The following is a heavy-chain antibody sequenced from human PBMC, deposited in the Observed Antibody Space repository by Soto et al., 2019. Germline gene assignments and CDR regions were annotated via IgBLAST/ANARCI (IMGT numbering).Heavy chain of an antibody. Sequence: QVQLQESGPGLVKPSETLSLTCTVSGGSLTSYYWSWIRQPPGKGLEWIGFVYYTGIARYNPSLKSRVTISVDTSKNQFSLKLTAVTAADTAIYYCASRIVSTETFDYWGQGTLVTVSS. CDR3: ASRIVSTETFDY. CDR2: VYYTGIA. CDR1: GGSLTSYY. V-gene: IGHV4-59*08. D-gene: IGHD5-12*01. J-gene: IGHJ4*02.